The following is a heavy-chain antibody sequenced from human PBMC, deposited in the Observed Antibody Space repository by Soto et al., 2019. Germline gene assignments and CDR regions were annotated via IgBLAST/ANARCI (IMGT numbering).Heavy chain of an antibody. CDR3: IRGGSPYYYDY. Sequence: EVQLVESGGGLVQPGGSLKLSCAASGFIFSGSAVHWVRQASGKGLEWVGRILSKAGNYATAYPASMKGRFTISREDSENTAVLQMNSRKTEDTAVYYCIRGGSPYYYDYWGQGTLVAVSS. CDR1: GFIFSGSA. V-gene: IGHV3-73*01. J-gene: IGHJ4*02. CDR2: ILSKAGNYAT.